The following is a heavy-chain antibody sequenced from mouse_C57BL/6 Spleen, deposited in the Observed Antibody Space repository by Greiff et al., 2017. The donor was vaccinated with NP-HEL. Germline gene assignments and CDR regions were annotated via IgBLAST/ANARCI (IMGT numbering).Heavy chain of an antibody. CDR3: TRGIYDGYYGGFAY. D-gene: IGHD2-3*01. CDR1: GFTFSSYA. CDR2: ISSGGDYI. V-gene: IGHV5-9-1*02. J-gene: IGHJ3*01. Sequence: EVKLVESGEGLVKPGGSLKLSCAASGFTFSSYAMSWVRQTPEKRLEWVAYISSGGDYIYYADTVKGRFTISRDNARNTLYLQMSSLKSEDTAMYYCTRGIYDGYYGGFAYWGQGTLVTVSA.